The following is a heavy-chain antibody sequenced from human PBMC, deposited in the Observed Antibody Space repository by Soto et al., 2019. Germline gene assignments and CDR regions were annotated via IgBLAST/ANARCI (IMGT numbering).Heavy chain of an antibody. CDR3: AGTTSHQWYYMDV. CDR2: TYYRSRWYN. D-gene: IGHD1-7*01. Sequence: SQTLSLTCAISGDSVSSNSAVWNWIRLSPSRDLEWLARTYYRSRWYNDYAVSVRSRITVNPDTSKNQFSLQLTSVTPEDTAVYYCAGTTSHQWYYMDVWGKGTTVTVSS. V-gene: IGHV6-1*01. J-gene: IGHJ6*03. CDR1: GDSVSSNSAV.